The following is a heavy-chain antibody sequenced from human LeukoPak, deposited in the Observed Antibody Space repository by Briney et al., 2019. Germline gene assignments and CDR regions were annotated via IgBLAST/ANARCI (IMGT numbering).Heavy chain of an antibody. Sequence: GGSLRLSFAASGFTFSSYGMHWVRQAPGKGLEWVAFIRYDGSNKYYADSVKGRFTISRDNSKNTLYLQMNSLRAEDTAVYYCAKDLRTRYYDFWSGYYPDYWGQGTLVTVSS. CDR3: AKDLRTRYYDFWSGYYPDY. D-gene: IGHD3-3*01. CDR2: IRYDGSNK. J-gene: IGHJ4*02. V-gene: IGHV3-30*02. CDR1: GFTFSSYG.